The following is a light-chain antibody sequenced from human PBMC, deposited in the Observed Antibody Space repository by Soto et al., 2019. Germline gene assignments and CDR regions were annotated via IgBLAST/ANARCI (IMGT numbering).Light chain of an antibody. J-gene: IGLJ2*01. Sequence: QSALTQPPSASGTPGQRVTISCSGSSSNIGSNTVNWYQQLPGTAPKLVIYSNNQRPSGVPDRFSGSKSGTSASLAIRGLQSEDEADYYCVAWDDSMNGYVVFGGGTKVTV. CDR3: VAWDDSMNGYVV. V-gene: IGLV1-44*01. CDR2: SNN. CDR1: SSNIGSNT.